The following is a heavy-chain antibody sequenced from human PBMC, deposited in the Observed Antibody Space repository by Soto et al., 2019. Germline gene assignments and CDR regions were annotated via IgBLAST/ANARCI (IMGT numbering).Heavy chain of an antibody. Sequence: GESLKISCKGSGYSFTSYWISWVRQMPGKGLEWMGRIDSSDSYTNYSPSFQGHVTISADKSISTAYLQWSSLKASDTAMYYCARHRAPRPLRYSSSWPEGVLTDDAFDIWGQGTMVNVSS. CDR3: ARHRAPRPLRYSSSWPEGVLTDDAFDI. D-gene: IGHD6-13*01. J-gene: IGHJ3*02. CDR2: IDSSDSYT. CDR1: GYSFTSYW. V-gene: IGHV5-10-1*01.